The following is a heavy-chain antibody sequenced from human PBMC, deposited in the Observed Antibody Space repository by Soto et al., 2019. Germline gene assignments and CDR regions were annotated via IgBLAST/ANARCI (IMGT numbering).Heavy chain of an antibody. Sequence: SETLSLSCTVSGGSISSGGYYWSWIRQHPGKGLEWIGYIYYSGSTYYNPSLQSRVTISVDTSKNQFSLKLSSVTAADTAVYYCARDVATVVTPDAFDIWGQGTMVTVSS. D-gene: IGHD4-17*01. CDR3: ARDVATVVTPDAFDI. J-gene: IGHJ3*02. CDR2: IYYSGST. CDR1: GGSISSGGYY. V-gene: IGHV4-31*03.